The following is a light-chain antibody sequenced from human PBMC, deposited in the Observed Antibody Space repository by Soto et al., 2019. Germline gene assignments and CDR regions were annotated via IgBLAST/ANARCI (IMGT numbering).Light chain of an antibody. CDR1: SSDVGRYNY. Sequence: QSVLTQPPSASGSPGQSVTISCTGTSSDVGRYNYVSWYQHHPGKAPKLMIYEVSKRPSGVPDRFSGSKSGNTASLTVSGLQAEDEADYYCSSYAGSNHYVFGTGTKVTAL. V-gene: IGLV2-8*01. CDR3: SSYAGSNHYV. J-gene: IGLJ1*01. CDR2: EVS.